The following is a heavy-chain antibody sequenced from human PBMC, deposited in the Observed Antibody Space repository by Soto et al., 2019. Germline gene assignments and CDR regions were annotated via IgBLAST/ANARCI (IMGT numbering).Heavy chain of an antibody. CDR2: TYYRSKWYN. V-gene: IGHV6-1*01. Sequence: SQTLSLTCAISGDSVSSNSAAWNWIRQSPSRGLEWLGRTYYRSKWYNDYAVSVKSRITINPDTSKNQFSLQLNSVTPEDTAVYYCARDWRGYSGYDWYYYYGMDVWGQGTTVTVSS. J-gene: IGHJ6*02. CDR3: ARDWRGYSGYDWYYYYGMDV. CDR1: GDSVSSNSAA. D-gene: IGHD5-12*01.